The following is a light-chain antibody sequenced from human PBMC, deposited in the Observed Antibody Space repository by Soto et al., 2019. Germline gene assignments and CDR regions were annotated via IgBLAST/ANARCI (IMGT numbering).Light chain of an antibody. CDR2: GNN. Sequence: QSVLTQPPSASGTPGQTVTLSSSGGTSNIGTNYVSWYQHLPGTAPKLLIYGNNQRPSGVPDRFSGSKSGTSASLAISGLRSDDEADYYCAVWDDSLSGVVFGGGTQLTVL. CDR1: TSNIGTNY. CDR3: AVWDDSLSGVV. V-gene: IGLV1-47*01. J-gene: IGLJ3*02.